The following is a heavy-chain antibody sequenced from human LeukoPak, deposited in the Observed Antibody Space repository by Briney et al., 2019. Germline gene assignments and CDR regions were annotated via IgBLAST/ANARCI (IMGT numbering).Heavy chain of an antibody. CDR2: ISYNGDST. CDR1: GFTFRRHN. D-gene: IGHD1-26*01. J-gene: IGHJ3*02. CDR3: VSDRETQEQI. V-gene: IGHV3-64D*09. Sequence: GGSLRLSCSGSGFTFRRHNMHWVRQAPGKGLEYVSAISYNGDSTYYVGSVKGRFTISRDNYKNTLDLQMSSLRPEDTAVYYCVSDRETQEQIWGPGTLVTVSS.